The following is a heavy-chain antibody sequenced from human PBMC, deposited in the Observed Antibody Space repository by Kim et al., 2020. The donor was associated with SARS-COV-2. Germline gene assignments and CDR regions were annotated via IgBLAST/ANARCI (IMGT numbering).Heavy chain of an antibody. V-gene: IGHV4-4*07. Sequence: SETLSLTCTVSGGSISSYYWSWIRQPAGKGLEWIGRIYTSGSTNYNPSLKSRVTMSVDTSKNQFSLKLSSVTAADTAVYYCAREGRYYYGSGSYYYYYGMDVWGRGTTVTVSS. CDR1: GGSISSYY. J-gene: IGHJ6*02. D-gene: IGHD3-10*01. CDR2: IYTSGST. CDR3: AREGRYYYGSGSYYYYYGMDV.